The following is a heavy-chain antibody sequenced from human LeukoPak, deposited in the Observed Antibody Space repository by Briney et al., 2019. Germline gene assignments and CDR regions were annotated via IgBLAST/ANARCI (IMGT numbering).Heavy chain of an antibody. Sequence: GGSLRLSCTASGFTFSSYSMNWVRQAPGKGLEWVSSITGISTYMYQTDSVKGRFTISRDNAKNSLYLQMNSLRAEDTAVYYCARVKSVPAARDSSLGIDYWGQGTLVTVSS. CDR1: GFTFSSYS. CDR2: ITGISTYM. D-gene: IGHD2-2*01. V-gene: IGHV3-21*01. J-gene: IGHJ4*02. CDR3: ARVKSVPAARDSSLGIDY.